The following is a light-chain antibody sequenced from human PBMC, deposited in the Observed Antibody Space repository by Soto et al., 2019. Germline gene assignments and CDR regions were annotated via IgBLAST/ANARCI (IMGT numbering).Light chain of an antibody. CDR3: SSYTSISTAV. V-gene: IGLV2-14*01. Sequence: QSALTQPASVSGSPGQSITISCTGTGSDVGGYNYVSWYQQHPGKAPKLMIYEVSNRPSGVSIRFSGSKSGNTASLTISGLQTEDEADYYCSSYTSISTAVFGGGTQLTVL. CDR2: EVS. J-gene: IGLJ7*01. CDR1: GSDVGGYNY.